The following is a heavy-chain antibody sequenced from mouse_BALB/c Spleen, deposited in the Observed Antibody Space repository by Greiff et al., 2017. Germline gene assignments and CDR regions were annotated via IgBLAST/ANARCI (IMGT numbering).Heavy chain of an antibody. CDR2: ISSGGSYT. CDR1: GFTFSSYA. D-gene: IGHD2-14*01. J-gene: IGHJ4*01. V-gene: IGHV5-9-3*01. Sequence: EVQGVESGGGLVKPGGSLKLSCAASGFTFSSYAMSWVRQTPEKRLEWVATISSGGSYTYYPDSVKGRFTISRDNAKNTLYLQMSSLRSEDTAMYYCARCYRYDGADYAMDYWGQGTSVTVSS. CDR3: ARCYRYDGADYAMDY.